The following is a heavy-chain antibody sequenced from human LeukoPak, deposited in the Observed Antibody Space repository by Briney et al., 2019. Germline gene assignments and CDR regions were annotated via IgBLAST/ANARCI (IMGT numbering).Heavy chain of an antibody. D-gene: IGHD5-12*01. J-gene: IGHJ4*02. Sequence: GGSLRLSCAASGFTVSSNAMSWVRQAPGKGLEWVSVIYSGGSTDYADSVKGRFTISRDNSKNTVYLQMNSLRPEDTAMYYCAREGGYVFDYWGQGTLVTVSS. CDR1: GFTVSSNA. CDR2: IYSGGST. CDR3: AREGGYVFDY. V-gene: IGHV3-53*01.